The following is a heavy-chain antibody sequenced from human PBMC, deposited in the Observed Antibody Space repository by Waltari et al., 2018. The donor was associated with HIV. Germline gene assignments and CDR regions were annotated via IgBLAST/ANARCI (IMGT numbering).Heavy chain of an antibody. CDR3: VRERNTIKTTSYYFDY. Sequence: DVQLVESGGGLVQPGGSLRLSCAASGFTVITNYVGWVRPAPGKGLEWVSLITHLGATFYADSVRARFTISRDTSMNTVHLQMDSLRAGDTAVYYCVRERNTIKTTSYYFDYWGQGTLVTVSS. J-gene: IGHJ4*02. D-gene: IGHD1-1*01. V-gene: IGHV3-66*01. CDR2: ITHLGAT. CDR1: GFTVITNY.